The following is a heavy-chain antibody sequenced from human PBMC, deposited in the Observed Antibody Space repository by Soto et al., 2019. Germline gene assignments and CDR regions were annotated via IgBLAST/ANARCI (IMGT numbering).Heavy chain of an antibody. CDR3: ATGGEDSSGRDY. J-gene: IGHJ4*02. V-gene: IGHV4-34*01. CDR1: GGSFSGYY. D-gene: IGHD6-19*01. Sequence: PSETLSLTCAVYGGSFSGYYWSWIRQPPGKGLEWIGEINHSGSTNYNPSLKSRVTISVDTSKNQFSLKLSSVTAAGSAVYYCATGGEDSSGRDYWGQGTLVTVSS. CDR2: INHSGST.